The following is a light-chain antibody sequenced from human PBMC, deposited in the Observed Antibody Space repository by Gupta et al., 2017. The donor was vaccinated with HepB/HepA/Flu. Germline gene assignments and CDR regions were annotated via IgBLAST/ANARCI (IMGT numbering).Light chain of an antibody. J-gene: IGLJ3*02. V-gene: IGLV8-61*01. CDR2: STN. CDR3: VLYLGSGTWV. Sequence: QTVVTQEPSFSESPGGTVTLTCGLSSGSVSTNYYPSWYQQTPGQAPRTLIYSTNTRSSGVPDRFSGFILGNKAALTITGAQADDESDYYCVLYLGSGTWVFGGGTKLTVL. CDR1: SGSVSTNYY.